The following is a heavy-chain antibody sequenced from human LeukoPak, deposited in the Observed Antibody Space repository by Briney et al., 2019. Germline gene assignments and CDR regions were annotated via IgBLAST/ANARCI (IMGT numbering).Heavy chain of an antibody. Sequence: ASVKVSCKASGYTFTGYYIHWVRQAPGQGLEWMGWINPNSGGTNYAQKFQGRVTMTRDSSISTAYMELSSLRSDDTAIYYCARFGAEGYWGQGTLVTVSS. CDR2: INPNSGGT. V-gene: IGHV1-2*02. CDR1: GYTFTGYY. D-gene: IGHD1-26*01. CDR3: ARFGAEGY. J-gene: IGHJ4*02.